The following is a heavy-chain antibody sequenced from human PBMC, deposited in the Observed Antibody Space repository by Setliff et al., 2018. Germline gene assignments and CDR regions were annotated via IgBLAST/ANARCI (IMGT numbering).Heavy chain of an antibody. CDR2: IKHDGSEK. J-gene: IGHJ4*02. D-gene: IGHD6-6*01. Sequence: SLRLSCVASGFTFSSYWMTWVRQVPRKGLEYVASIKHDGSEKYYVDSVRGRFTISRDNAKNSLYLQMDSLRDEDTAVYYCARWRSSSPDDFWGQGTLVTVSS. V-gene: IGHV3-7*01. CDR1: GFTFSSYW. CDR3: ARWRSSSPDDF.